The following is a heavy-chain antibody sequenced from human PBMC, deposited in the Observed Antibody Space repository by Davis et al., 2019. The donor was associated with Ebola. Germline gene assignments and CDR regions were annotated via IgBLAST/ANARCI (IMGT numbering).Heavy chain of an antibody. D-gene: IGHD6-19*01. J-gene: IGHJ4*02. CDR1: GFTFSSYG. V-gene: IGHV3-30*03. CDR2: ISYDGSNK. CDR3: ATFSGSVAGTY. Sequence: GESLKISCAASGFTFSSYGMHWVRQAPGKGLEWVAVISYDGSNKYYADSVKGRFTISRDNSKNTLYLQMNSLRAEDTAVYYCATFSGSVAGTYWGQGTLVTVSS.